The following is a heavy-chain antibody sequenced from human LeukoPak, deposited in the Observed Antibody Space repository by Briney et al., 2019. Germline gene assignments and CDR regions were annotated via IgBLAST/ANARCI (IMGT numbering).Heavy chain of an antibody. V-gene: IGHV1-18*04. CDR3: ARDREYSSGWRFDY. CDR2: ISAYNGNT. CDR1: GYTFTSYG. D-gene: IGHD6-19*01. Sequence: ASVTVSCTASGYTFTSYGISWVRQAPGQGLEWMGWISAYNGNTNYAQKLQGRVTMTTDTSTSTAYMELRSLRSDDTAVYYCARDREYSSGWRFDYWGQGTLVTVSS. J-gene: IGHJ4*02.